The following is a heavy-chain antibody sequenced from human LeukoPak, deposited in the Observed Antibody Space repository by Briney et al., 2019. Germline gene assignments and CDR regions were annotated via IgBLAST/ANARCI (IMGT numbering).Heavy chain of an antibody. J-gene: IGHJ4*02. CDR2: ISYDSKYK. V-gene: IGHV3-30*01. CDR3: ARDRRYYFDH. Sequence: GGSLRLSCAASGFTFSHYPTHWVRQAPGKGLEWVAVISYDSKYKYYADSVKGRFTISRGNSNNTLYLQVDSLRPEDTAMYFCARDRRYYFDHWGQGTLVTVSS. CDR1: GFTFSHYP.